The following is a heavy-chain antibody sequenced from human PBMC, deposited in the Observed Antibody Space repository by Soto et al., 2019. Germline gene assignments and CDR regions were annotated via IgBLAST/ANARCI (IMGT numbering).Heavy chain of an antibody. D-gene: IGHD3-9*01. Sequence: SETLSLTCTVSGGSISGYYWSWIRQPPGKGLEWIGYIYYSGSTNYNPSLKSRVTISVDTSKNQFSLKLSSVTAADTAVYYCARALILTGYYIHDAFDIWGQGTMVTVSS. J-gene: IGHJ3*02. CDR1: GGSISGYY. V-gene: IGHV4-59*01. CDR3: ARALILTGYYIHDAFDI. CDR2: IYYSGST.